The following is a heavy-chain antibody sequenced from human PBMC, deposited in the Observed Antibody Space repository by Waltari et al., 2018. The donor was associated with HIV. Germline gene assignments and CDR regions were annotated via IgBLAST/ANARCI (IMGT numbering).Heavy chain of an antibody. J-gene: IGHJ3*02. CDR2: INHNGVT. D-gene: IGHD3-16*01. CDR1: GGFCGGSV. Sequence: WGAGVLKPSGNVSPVCAAYGGFCGGSVSHWISQPPGGGLEWIGGINHNGVTHYNSSLEGRVVISVDTSKSQVSLKVASVTAADTATYYCSRGSYDYVRGSLPGDAFEIWGRGTPVIVSS. V-gene: IGHV4-34*01. CDR3: SRGSYDYVRGSLPGDAFEI.